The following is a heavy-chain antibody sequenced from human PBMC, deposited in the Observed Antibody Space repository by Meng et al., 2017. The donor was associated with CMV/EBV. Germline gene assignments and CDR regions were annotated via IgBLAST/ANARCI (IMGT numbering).Heavy chain of an antibody. CDR2: ISAYNGNT. CDR3: ARDQATVDFWCGYYSSYYGMDV. Sequence: ASVKVSCKASGYTFTSYGISWVRQAPGQGLEWMGWISAYNGNTNYAQKLQGRVTMTTDTSTSTAYMELRSLRSDDTAVYYCARDQATVDFWCGYYSSYYGMDVWGQGTTVTVSS. CDR1: GYTFTSYG. V-gene: IGHV1-18*01. D-gene: IGHD3-3*01. J-gene: IGHJ6*02.